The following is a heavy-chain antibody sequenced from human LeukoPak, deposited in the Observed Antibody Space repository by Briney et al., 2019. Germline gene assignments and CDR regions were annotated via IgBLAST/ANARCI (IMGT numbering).Heavy chain of an antibody. Sequence: PSETLSLTCTVSGGPIYSYYWSWIRQTAGKGLEWIGRLYPGVSPNYNPSLKSRVTMSVDTSKKQFALKLNTVTAADTAVYYCARLRFYDSTGYSPSHYMDVWGKGTTVTVSS. J-gene: IGHJ6*03. V-gene: IGHV4-4*07. CDR2: LYPGVSP. CDR3: ARLRFYDSTGYSPSHYMDV. D-gene: IGHD3-22*01. CDR1: GGPIYSYY.